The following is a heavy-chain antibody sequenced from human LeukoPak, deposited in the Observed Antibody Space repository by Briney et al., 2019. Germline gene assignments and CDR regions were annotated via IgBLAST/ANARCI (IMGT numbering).Heavy chain of an antibody. V-gene: IGHV4-30-2*01. Sequence: SQTLSLTCAVSGGSISSGGYSWSWIRQPPGKGLEWIGYIYHSGSTYYNPSLKSRVTISVDRSKNQFSLKLSSVTAADTAVYYCARVVSMLAAAGTGYLQYWGQGTLVTVSS. J-gene: IGHJ1*01. D-gene: IGHD6-13*01. CDR1: GGSISSGGYS. CDR2: IYHSGST. CDR3: ARVVSMLAAAGTGYLQY.